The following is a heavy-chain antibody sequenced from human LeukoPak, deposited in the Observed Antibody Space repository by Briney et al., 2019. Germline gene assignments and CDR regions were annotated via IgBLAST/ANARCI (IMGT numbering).Heavy chain of an antibody. Sequence: ASVKVSCKASGYTFTSYGISWVRQAPGQGLEWMGWISTYNGNTNYAQKLQGRVTMTTDTSTSTAYMELRSLRSDDTAVYYCARARDYYDSSGYSNWGQGTLVTVSS. J-gene: IGHJ4*02. CDR2: ISTYNGNT. CDR3: ARARDYYDSSGYSN. CDR1: GYTFTSYG. D-gene: IGHD3-22*01. V-gene: IGHV1-18*01.